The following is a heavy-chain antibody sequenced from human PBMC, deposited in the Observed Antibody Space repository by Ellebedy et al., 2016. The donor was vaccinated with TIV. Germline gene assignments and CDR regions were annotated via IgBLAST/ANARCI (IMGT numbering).Heavy chain of an antibody. CDR2: IYSNGRT. J-gene: IGHJ5*02. Sequence: MPSETLFLTCTVSGDSIISKSFYWGWIRQPPGKGLAWVGSIYSNGRTYYNPSLKSRVTIYVDTSTNQFSLRLSSVTAADTAVYYCARQSSSWYVPNNWFDPWGQGTLVTVSS. V-gene: IGHV4-39*01. CDR3: ARQSSSWYVPNNWFDP. D-gene: IGHD6-13*01. CDR1: GDSIISKSFY.